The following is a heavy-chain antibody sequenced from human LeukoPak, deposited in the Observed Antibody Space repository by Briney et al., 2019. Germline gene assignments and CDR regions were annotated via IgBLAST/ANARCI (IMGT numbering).Heavy chain of an antibody. CDR3: ATRGYSGYDWGPDY. D-gene: IGHD5-12*01. CDR2: IRYDGSNK. CDR1: GFTFSGYG. V-gene: IGHV3-30*02. Sequence: SGGSLRLSCAASGFTFSGYGMHWVRQAPGKGLEWVAFIRYDGSNKYYADSVKGRFTISRDNSKNTLYLQMNSLRAEDTAVYYCATRGYSGYDWGPDYWGQGTLVTVSS. J-gene: IGHJ4*02.